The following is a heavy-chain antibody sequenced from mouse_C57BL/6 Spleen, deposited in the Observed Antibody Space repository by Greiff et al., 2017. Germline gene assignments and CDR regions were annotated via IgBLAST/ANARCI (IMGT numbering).Heavy chain of an antibody. CDR2: INPNNGGT. CDR1: GYTFTDYN. V-gene: IGHV1-18*01. D-gene: IGHD2-1*01. CDR3: ARGFYGNYGARNY. J-gene: IGHJ4*01. Sequence: EVQLQPSGPELVKPGASVKIPCKASGYTFTDYNLAWVKQSHGKSLEWIGDINPNNGGTLYHQKFQGKATLTVDTSSSTSYMELRSLTSEDSAVYYGARGFYGNYGARNYWGKGTSVTVS.